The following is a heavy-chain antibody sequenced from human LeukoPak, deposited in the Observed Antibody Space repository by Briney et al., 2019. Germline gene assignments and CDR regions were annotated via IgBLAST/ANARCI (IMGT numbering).Heavy chain of an antibody. CDR3: AGEMEDQQGRAFDI. J-gene: IGHJ3*02. V-gene: IGHV1-18*01. CDR2: ISAYNGNT. Sequence: ASVKVSRKASGYTFTSYGISWVRQAPGQGLEWMGWISAYNGNTNYAQKLQGRVTMTTDTSTSTAYMELRSLRSDDTAVYYCAGEMEDQQGRAFDIWGQGTMVTVSS. CDR1: GYTFTSYG. D-gene: IGHD2-2*01.